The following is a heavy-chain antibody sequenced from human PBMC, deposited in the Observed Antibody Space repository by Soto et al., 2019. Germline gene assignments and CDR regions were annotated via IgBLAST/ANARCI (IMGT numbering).Heavy chain of an antibody. Sequence: GESLKISCKGSGYSFAGYWITWVRQKPGKGLEWMGRIDPSDSQTYYSPSFRGHATISATKSITTVFLQWSSLRASDTAMYYCARQIYDSDTGPNFQYYFDSWGQGTPVTVSS. V-gene: IGHV5-10-1*01. CDR3: ARQIYDSDTGPNFQYYFDS. D-gene: IGHD3-22*01. J-gene: IGHJ4*02. CDR1: GYSFAGYW. CDR2: IDPSDSQT.